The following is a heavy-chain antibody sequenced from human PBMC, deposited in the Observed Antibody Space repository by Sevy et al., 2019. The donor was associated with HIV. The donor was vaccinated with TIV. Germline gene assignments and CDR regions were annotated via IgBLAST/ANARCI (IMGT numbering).Heavy chain of an antibody. CDR1: GYTFTGYY. J-gene: IGHJ4*02. Sequence: ASVKVSCKASGYTFTGYYMHWVRQAPGQGLEWMGWINPNSGGTNYAQKFQGRVTMTRDRSISTAYMELSRLGSDDTAVYYCASLEVVPAAQSAYWGQGTLVTVSS. D-gene: IGHD2-2*01. V-gene: IGHV1-2*02. CDR2: INPNSGGT. CDR3: ASLEVVPAAQSAY.